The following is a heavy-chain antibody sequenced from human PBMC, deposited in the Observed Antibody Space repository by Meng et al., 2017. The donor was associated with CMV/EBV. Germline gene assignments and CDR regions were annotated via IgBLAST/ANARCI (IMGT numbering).Heavy chain of an antibody. CDR2: ISYDGSNK. V-gene: IGHV3-30*04. CDR3: ARAFIPYGSGSGDAFDI. D-gene: IGHD3-10*01. J-gene: IGHJ3*02. CDR1: GFTFSSYA. Sequence: GESLKISCAASGFTFSSYAMHWVRQAPGKGLEWVAVISYDGSNKYYADSVKGRFTISRDNSKNTLYLQMNSLRAEDTAVYYCARAFIPYGSGSGDAFDIWGRGTMVTVSS.